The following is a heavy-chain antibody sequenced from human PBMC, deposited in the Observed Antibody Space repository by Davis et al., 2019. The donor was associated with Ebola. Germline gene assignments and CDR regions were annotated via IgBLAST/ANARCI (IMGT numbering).Heavy chain of an antibody. CDR1: GFTFSSYG. Sequence: LSLTCAASGFTFSSYGMHWVRQAPGKGLEWVAFIRYDGSNKYYADSVKGRFTISRDNSKNTLYLQMSSLRAEDTAVYYCATLPGYYWGQGTLVTVSS. CDR2: IRYDGSNK. J-gene: IGHJ4*02. D-gene: IGHD1-26*01. V-gene: IGHV3-30*02. CDR3: ATLPGYY.